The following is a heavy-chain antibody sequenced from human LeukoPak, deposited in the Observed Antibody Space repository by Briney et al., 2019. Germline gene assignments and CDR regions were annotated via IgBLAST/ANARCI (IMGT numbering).Heavy chain of an antibody. J-gene: IGHJ4*02. D-gene: IGHD3-16*02. CDR2: FDPEDGET. CDR3: ATDSWHYDYVWGSYRRKGYFDY. Sequence: ASVKVSCKVSGYTLTELSMHWVRQAPGKELEWMGGFDPEDGETIYAQKFQGRVTMTEDTSTDTAYMELSSLRSEDTAVYYCATDSWHYDYVWGSYRRKGYFDYWGQGTLVTVSS. V-gene: IGHV1-24*01. CDR1: GYTLTELS.